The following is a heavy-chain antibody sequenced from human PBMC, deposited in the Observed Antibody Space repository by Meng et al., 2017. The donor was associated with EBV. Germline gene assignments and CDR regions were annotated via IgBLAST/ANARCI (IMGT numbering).Heavy chain of an antibody. CDR1: GFIFSSYG. V-gene: IGHV3-30*18. D-gene: IGHD3-22*01. Sequence: VRLVESGGGVVQPGRPLRPSCAASGFIFSSYGMHWVRQAPGKGLEWVAVISYDGSNKYYADSVKGRFTISRDNSKNTLYLQMNSLRAEDTAVYYCAKGDVYYYDSSGYPNYWGQGTLVTVSS. CDR2: ISYDGSNK. CDR3: AKGDVYYYDSSGYPNY. J-gene: IGHJ4*02.